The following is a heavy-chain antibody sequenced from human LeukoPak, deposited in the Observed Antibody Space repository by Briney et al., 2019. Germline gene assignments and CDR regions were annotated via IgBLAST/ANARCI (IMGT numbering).Heavy chain of an antibody. V-gene: IGHV4-34*01. D-gene: IGHD5-18*01. CDR2: INHSGST. CDR3: ARGLAGYGIQLWLGWFDP. CDR1: GGSINSGDYY. J-gene: IGHJ5*02. Sequence: PSETLSLTCTVSGGSINSGDYYWSWIRQPPGKGLEWIGEINHSGSTNYNPSLKSRVTISVDTSKNQFSLKLSSVTAADTAVYYCARGLAGYGIQLWLGWFDPWGQGTLVTVSS.